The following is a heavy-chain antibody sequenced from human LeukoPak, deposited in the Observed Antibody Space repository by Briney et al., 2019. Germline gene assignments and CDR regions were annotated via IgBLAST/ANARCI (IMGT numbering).Heavy chain of an antibody. CDR3: ARDGPDYGGNSGPSY. CDR1: GYTFTSYY. D-gene: IGHD4-23*01. Sequence: ASVKVSCKASGYTFTSYYMHWVRQAAGQGLEWMGIINPSGGSTSYAQKFQGRVTMTGDTSTSTVYMELSSLRSEDTAVYYCARDGPDYGGNSGPSYWGQGTLVTVSS. V-gene: IGHV1-46*01. J-gene: IGHJ4*02. CDR2: INPSGGST.